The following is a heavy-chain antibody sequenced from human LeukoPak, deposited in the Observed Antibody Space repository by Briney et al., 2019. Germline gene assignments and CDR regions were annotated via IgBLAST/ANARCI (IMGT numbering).Heavy chain of an antibody. V-gene: IGHV3-21*01. J-gene: IGHJ6*03. CDR1: GFTFSSYS. D-gene: IGHD2-2*01. CDR2: ISSSSSYI. Sequence: GGSLRLSYAASGFTFSSYSMNWVRQAPGKGPEWVSSISSSSSYIYYADSVKGRFTISRDNAKNSLYLQMNSLRAEDTAVYYCARSGGDIVVVPAAMGGGYYYYYMDVWGKGTTVTVSS. CDR3: ARSGGDIVVVPAAMGGGYYYYYMDV.